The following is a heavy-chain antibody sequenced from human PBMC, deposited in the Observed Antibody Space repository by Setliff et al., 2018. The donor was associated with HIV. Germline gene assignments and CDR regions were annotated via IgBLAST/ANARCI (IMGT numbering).Heavy chain of an antibody. CDR1: GGSMSGYY. Sequence: SETLSLTCSVSGGSMSGYYWSWIRQPPGRGLEWIGYVSYSGDTNYNPSLKSRVTISIDTSKNQFSLRVNSVTVADTALYSCARHGGGYSYGSFDFWSQGTLVTVSS. CDR3: ARHGGGYSYGSFDF. J-gene: IGHJ4*02. V-gene: IGHV4-59*08. CDR2: VSYSGDT. D-gene: IGHD5-18*01.